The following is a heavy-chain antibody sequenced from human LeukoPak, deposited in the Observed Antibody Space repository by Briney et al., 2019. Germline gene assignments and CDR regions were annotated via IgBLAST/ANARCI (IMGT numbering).Heavy chain of an antibody. CDR3: ARGAYRWFLPYFDY. CDR2: IYYSGST. J-gene: IGHJ4*02. CDR1: GGSISSSTYS. Sequence: SETLSLTCTVSGGSISSSTYSWGWIRQSPGKGLEWIGSIYYSGSTYYNPSLKSRVTISGDTSRNQFSLKLSSVTAADTAVYYCARGAYRWFLPYFDYWGQGTLVTVSS. D-gene: IGHD2-8*02. V-gene: IGHV4-39*01.